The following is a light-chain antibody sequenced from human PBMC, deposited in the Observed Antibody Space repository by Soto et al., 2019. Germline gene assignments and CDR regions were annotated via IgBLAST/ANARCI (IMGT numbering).Light chain of an antibody. V-gene: IGLV2-14*01. CDR1: SSDVGGYNY. CDR3: SLYTSSSTWV. J-gene: IGLJ3*02. Sequence: QSVLTQPASVSGSPGQSITISCTGTSSDVGGYNYVSWYQQHPGKAPKLMIYEVSNRPSGVSNRFSGSKSGNTASLTISGLQAEDEADYYCSLYTSSSTWVFGGGTQLTVL. CDR2: EVS.